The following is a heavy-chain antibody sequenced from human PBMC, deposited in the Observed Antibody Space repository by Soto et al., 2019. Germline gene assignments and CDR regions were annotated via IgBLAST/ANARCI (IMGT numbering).Heavy chain of an antibody. D-gene: IGHD1-26*01. CDR2: IYYSGTS. Sequence: QLQLQESGPGLVKPSETLSLTCTVSGGSISDDTYYWGWIRQPPGKGLEWIGSIYYSGTSSYNPSLKIRVTMSVDTSKKQLSLRLSSVTAADTAVYYCARLHWYSPNCVPLDPWGQGTLVIVSS. CDR3: ARLHWYSPNCVPLDP. J-gene: IGHJ5*02. CDR1: GGSISDDTYY. V-gene: IGHV4-39*01.